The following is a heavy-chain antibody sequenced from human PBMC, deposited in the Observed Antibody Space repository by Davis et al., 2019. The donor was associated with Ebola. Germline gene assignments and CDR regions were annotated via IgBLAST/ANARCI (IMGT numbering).Heavy chain of an antibody. CDR3: ARGGSYYNWFDP. J-gene: IGHJ5*02. CDR1: GFTFSSYG. Sequence: GGSLRLSCAAYGFTFSSYGMHWVRQAPGKGLEWVAVIWYDGSNKYYADSVKGRFTISRDNSKNTLYLQMNSLRAEDTAVYYCARGGSYYNWFDPWGQGTLVTVSS. CDR2: IWYDGSNK. V-gene: IGHV3-33*01. D-gene: IGHD1-26*01.